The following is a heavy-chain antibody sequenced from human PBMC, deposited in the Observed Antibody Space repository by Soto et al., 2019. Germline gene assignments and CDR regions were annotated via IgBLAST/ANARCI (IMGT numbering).Heavy chain of an antibody. CDR1: GGSVSSGSYY. Sequence: QVQLQESGPGLVKPSETLSLTCTVSGGSVSSGSYYWSWIRQPPGKGLEWIGYIYYSGSTNYNPSLQSRFSISVDTSKNQFSLKLSSVTAADTAVYYWARGVIHWGQGTLVPVSS. CDR3: ARGVIH. D-gene: IGHD2-21*01. V-gene: IGHV4-61*01. J-gene: IGHJ4*02. CDR2: IYYSGST.